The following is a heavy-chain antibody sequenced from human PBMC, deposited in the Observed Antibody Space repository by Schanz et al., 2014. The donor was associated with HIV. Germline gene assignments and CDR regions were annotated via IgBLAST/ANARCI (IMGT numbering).Heavy chain of an antibody. J-gene: IGHJ5*02. CDR2: IWYDGSNR. CDR3: VRDAGAQWLDGDNWFDP. V-gene: IGHV3-33*01. Sequence: QVQLVESGGGVVQPGRSLRLSCAASGFTFSNYGMHWVRQAPGKGVEWVAIIWYDGSNRYYADSVKGRFTISRDNSENTVSLQMNSLRSEDTAVYYCVRDAGAQWLDGDNWFDPWGQGTLVTVSS. D-gene: IGHD6-19*01. CDR1: GFTFSNYG.